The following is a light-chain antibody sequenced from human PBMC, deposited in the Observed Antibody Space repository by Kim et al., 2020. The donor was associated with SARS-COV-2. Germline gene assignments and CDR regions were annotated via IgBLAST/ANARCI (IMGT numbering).Light chain of an antibody. Sequence: SVSPRQTASITCSGDKVGDKYACWYQQKPGQSPVLVIYQDSKRPSGIPERFSGSNSGNTATLTISGTQAMDEADYYCQAWDSSTAVFGGGTQLTVL. CDR1: KVGDKY. CDR2: QDS. V-gene: IGLV3-1*01. J-gene: IGLJ3*02. CDR3: QAWDSSTAV.